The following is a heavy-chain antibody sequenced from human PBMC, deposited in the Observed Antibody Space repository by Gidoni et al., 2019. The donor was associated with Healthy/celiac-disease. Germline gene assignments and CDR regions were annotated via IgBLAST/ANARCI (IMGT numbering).Heavy chain of an antibody. CDR2: IYYSGSP. Sequence: QPQLQESGPGLVQPSETLSRTCTVSDGSISSSSYYLGWIRQPPGKGLEGSGSIYYSGSPYYNPSLKIRVTISVDMSKNQFSLKLSSVTAADTAVYYCARAASGVFDYWGQGTLVTVSS. V-gene: IGHV4-39*01. CDR1: DGSISSSSYY. D-gene: IGHD6-13*01. J-gene: IGHJ4*02. CDR3: ARAASGVFDY.